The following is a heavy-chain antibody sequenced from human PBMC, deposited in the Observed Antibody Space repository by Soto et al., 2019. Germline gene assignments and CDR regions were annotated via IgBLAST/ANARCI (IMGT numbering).Heavy chain of an antibody. CDR2: IYPSGKT. V-gene: IGHV4-4*07. D-gene: IGHD4-17*01. CDR1: GDSVNNYY. J-gene: IGHJ4*02. Sequence: SETLSLTCTVSGDSVNNYYWSWIRQPAGKGLEWIGRIYPSGKTNFNPSLKSRVTESVDTAKNQFSLRLTSVTAADTAVYYCAGGDYHWGAYFDQWGQGALVTVSS. CDR3: AGGDYHWGAYFDQ.